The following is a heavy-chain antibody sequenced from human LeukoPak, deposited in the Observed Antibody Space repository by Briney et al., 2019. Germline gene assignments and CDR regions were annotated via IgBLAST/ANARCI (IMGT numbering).Heavy chain of an antibody. D-gene: IGHD3-3*01. CDR2: ISWNSGSI. CDR3: AKDDGSEITILET. V-gene: IGHV3-9*01. CDR1: GFTFDDYA. Sequence: GGSLRLSCAASGFTFDDYAMHWVRQAPGKGLEWVSGISWNSGSIGYADSVKGRFTISRDNAKNSLYLQLNSLRVEDTAVYFCAKDDGSEITILETWGQGTLVTVSS. J-gene: IGHJ5*02.